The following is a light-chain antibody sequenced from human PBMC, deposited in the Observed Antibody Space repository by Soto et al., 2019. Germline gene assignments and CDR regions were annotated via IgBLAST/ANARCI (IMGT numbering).Light chain of an antibody. CDR2: DAS. CDR3: QQYSGYVWT. CDR1: QSSYKW. J-gene: IGKJ1*01. Sequence: DIPMTQSPSSVSASIGDRVTMSCRASQSSYKWLVWYQQKPGKAPKLLIYDASSLASGVTSRFSGSGSGTKFTLTITSLQPEDFAVYYCQQYSGYVWTVGRGTKVDIK. V-gene: IGKV1-5*01.